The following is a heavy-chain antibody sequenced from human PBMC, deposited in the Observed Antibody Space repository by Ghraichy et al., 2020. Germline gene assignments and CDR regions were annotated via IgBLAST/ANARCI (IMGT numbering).Heavy chain of an antibody. CDR3: ARQGTGMPSYGPILVYAPGYFQH. CDR1: GGSISSSSYY. V-gene: IGHV4-39*01. J-gene: IGHJ1*01. D-gene: IGHD2-8*01. CDR2: IYYSGST. Sequence: SETLSLTCTVSGGSISSSSYYWGWIRQPPGKGLEWIGSIYYSGSTYYNPSLKSRVTISVDTSKNQFSLKLSSVTAADTAVYYCARQGTGMPSYGPILVYAPGYFQHWGQSTLVTVSS.